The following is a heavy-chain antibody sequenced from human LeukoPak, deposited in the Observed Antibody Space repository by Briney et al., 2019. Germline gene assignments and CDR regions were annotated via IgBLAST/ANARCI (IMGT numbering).Heavy chain of an antibody. Sequence: PSETLSLTCAVSGGSISSSYYWSWIRQPPGKGLEWIGYVFYSGRTDHNPSLKSRLTISVDTSKNQFSLKLSSVTAADTAVYYCARASEVVLMVYAIPGEIDYWGQGTLVTVSS. J-gene: IGHJ4*02. CDR2: VFYSGRT. D-gene: IGHD2-8*01. CDR1: GGSISSSYY. V-gene: IGHV4-61*01. CDR3: ARASEVVLMVYAIPGEIDY.